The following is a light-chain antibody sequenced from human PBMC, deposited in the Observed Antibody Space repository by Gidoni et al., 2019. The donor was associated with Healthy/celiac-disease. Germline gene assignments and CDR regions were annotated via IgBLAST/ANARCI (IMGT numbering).Light chain of an antibody. CDR2: GAS. J-gene: IGKJ4*01. CDR3: QQYGSSPLT. V-gene: IGKV3-20*01. Sequence: DIVLTQSPGTLSLSPGERATLSCRASQSVSSSYLAWYQQKPGKAPRLLIYGASSRATGIPERFSGSGSGTDFTLTISRLEPEDFAVYYCQQYGSSPLTFGGGTKVEIK. CDR1: QSVSSSY.